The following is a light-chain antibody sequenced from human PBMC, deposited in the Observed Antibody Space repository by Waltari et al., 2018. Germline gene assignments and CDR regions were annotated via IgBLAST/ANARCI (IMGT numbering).Light chain of an antibody. CDR1: QGIGND. CDR2: AAS. CDR3: LQDYKYPRT. Sequence: AIQMTQSPSSLSASVGDRVTISCRASQGIGNDLGWYQQKPGTAPKLLIYAASTLQSGVPSRFSGSGSGTDFTLTISSLQPEDFATYYCLQDYKYPRTFGQGTKVEI. V-gene: IGKV1-6*02. J-gene: IGKJ1*01.